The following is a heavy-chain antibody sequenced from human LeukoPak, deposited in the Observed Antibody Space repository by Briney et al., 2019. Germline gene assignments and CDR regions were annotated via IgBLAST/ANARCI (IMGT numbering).Heavy chain of an antibody. CDR2: IYYSGST. CDR3: ARWNGSHDY. CDR1: GGSISSSSYY. Sequence: SETLSLTCSVSGGSISSSSYYWGWIRQPPGKGLQWIGTIYYSGSTYYNPSLKSRVTISVDTSKNQFSLKLSSVTTADTAVYFCARWNGSHDYWGQGTLVTVSS. D-gene: IGHD1-1*01. V-gene: IGHV4-39*07. J-gene: IGHJ4*02.